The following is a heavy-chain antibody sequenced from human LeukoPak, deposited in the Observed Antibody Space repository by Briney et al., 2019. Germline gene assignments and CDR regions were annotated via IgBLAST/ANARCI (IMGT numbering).Heavy chain of an antibody. J-gene: IGHJ4*02. CDR2: ISGGGNGT. V-gene: IGHV3-23*01. CDR1: GFTFRTYA. CDR3: AKRTMSAFDS. Sequence: GGSLRLSCTASGFTFRTYAMNWVRQAPGKGLEWLSGISGGGNGTYYADSVKGRFTISRDNSKNVVYLQMNSLTVEDAATYYCAKRTMSAFDSWGQGTLLIVSS.